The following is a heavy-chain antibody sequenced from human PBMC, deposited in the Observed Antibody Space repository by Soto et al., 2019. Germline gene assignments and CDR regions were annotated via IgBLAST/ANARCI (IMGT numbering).Heavy chain of an antibody. J-gene: IGHJ6*02. D-gene: IGHD2-8*01. CDR2: INPKSGGT. V-gene: IGHV1-2*04. CDR3: ARGDSTDCSHGVCYLFYNPDMDV. CDR1: GYSFTDYH. Sequence: ASVKVSCKASGYSFTDYHIHWVRQAPGQGLEWLGRINPKSGGTSTAQKFQGWVTMTTETSISKASMELTRLTSDDTAIYYCARGDSTDCSHGVCYLFYNPDMDVWG.